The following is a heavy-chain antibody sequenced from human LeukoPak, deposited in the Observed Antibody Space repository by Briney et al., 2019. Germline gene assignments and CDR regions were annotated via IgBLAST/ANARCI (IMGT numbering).Heavy chain of an antibody. CDR1: GFTFSSYW. V-gene: IGHV3-7*01. Sequence: GGSLRLSCAASGFTFSSYWMSWVRQAPGKGLEWVANIKQDGSEKYYVDSVKGRFTISRDNAKNSLYLQMNSLRAEDTAVYYCARETWAYSSNPSDYWGQGTLVTVSS. J-gene: IGHJ4*02. CDR3: ARETWAYSSNPSDY. D-gene: IGHD6-13*01. CDR2: IKQDGSEK.